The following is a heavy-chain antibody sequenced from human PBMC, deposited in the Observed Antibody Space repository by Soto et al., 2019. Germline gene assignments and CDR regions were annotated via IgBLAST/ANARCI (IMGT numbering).Heavy chain of an antibody. V-gene: IGHV4-61*01. CDR3: ARTDSSGRWAALY. Sequence: SETLSLTCTVSGDSVTSGNYCWNWIRQPPGKGLEWIGYMYYSGRTDYNPSLKSRVTLSVDASKNQLSLQLTSVTAADTALYFCARTDSSGRWAALYWGQGILVTVSS. CDR2: MYYSGRT. J-gene: IGHJ4*02. D-gene: IGHD3-22*01. CDR1: GDSVTSGNYC.